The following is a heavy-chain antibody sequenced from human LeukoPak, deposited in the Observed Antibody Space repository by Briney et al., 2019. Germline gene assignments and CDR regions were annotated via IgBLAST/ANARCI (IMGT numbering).Heavy chain of an antibody. J-gene: IGHJ4*02. CDR3: ARTNYYGSGSSLFDY. CDR2: ISAYNGNT. V-gene: IGHV1-2*02. Sequence: GESLKISCKGSGYTFTGYYMHWVRQAPGQGLEWMGWISAYNGNTNYAQKFQGRVTMTRNTSISTAYMELSSLRSEDTAVYYCARTNYYGSGSSLFDYWGQGTLVTVSS. CDR1: GYTFTGYY. D-gene: IGHD3-10*01.